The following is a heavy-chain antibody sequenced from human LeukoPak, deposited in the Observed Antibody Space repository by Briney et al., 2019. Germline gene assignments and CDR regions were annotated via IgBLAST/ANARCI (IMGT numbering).Heavy chain of an antibody. CDR3: TIDQLDYYDSSGYYYVNY. CDR1: GFTFSNAW. D-gene: IGHD3-22*01. J-gene: IGHJ4*02. V-gene: IGHV3-15*01. CDR2: IKSKTDGGTT. Sequence: GGSLRLSCAASGFTFSNAWMSWVRQAPGKGLEWVGRIKSKTDGGTTDYAAPVKGRFTISRDDSKNTLYLQMNSLKTEDTAVYYCTIDQLDYYDSSGYYYVNYWGQGTLVTVSS.